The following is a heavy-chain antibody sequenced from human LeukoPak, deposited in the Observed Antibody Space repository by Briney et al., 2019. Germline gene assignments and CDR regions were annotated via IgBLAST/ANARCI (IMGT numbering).Heavy chain of an antibody. CDR2: ISAYNGNT. Sequence: ASVKVSCKASGYTFTSYGISWVRQAPGQGLEWMGWISAYNGNTNYAQKFQGRVTMTRNTSISTAYMELSSLRSEDTAVYYCARGRKDIVVVVAAPLGASPINDYWGQGTLVTVSS. J-gene: IGHJ4*02. V-gene: IGHV1-18*01. D-gene: IGHD2-15*01. CDR3: ARGRKDIVVVVAAPLGASPINDY. CDR1: GYTFTSYG.